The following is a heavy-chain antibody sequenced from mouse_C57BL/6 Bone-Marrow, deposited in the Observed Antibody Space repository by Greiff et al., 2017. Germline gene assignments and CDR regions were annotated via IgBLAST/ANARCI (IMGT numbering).Heavy chain of an antibody. Sequence: QVQLQQPGAELVKPGASVTLSCKASGYTFTSYWMHWVKQRPGQGLEWIGMIHPNSGSTNSNEKFKSKATLTVDKSSSTAYMQLSSLTSEDSAVYYCARKKIEIYYGYDYYAMDYWGQGTSVTVSS. CDR2: IHPNSGST. V-gene: IGHV1-64*01. CDR3: ARKKIEIYYGYDYYAMDY. D-gene: IGHD2-2*01. J-gene: IGHJ4*01. CDR1: GYTFTSYW.